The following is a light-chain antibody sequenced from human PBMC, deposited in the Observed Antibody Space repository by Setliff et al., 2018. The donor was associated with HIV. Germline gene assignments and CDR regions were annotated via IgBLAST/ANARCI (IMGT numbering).Light chain of an antibody. CDR1: QSIAKN. CDR2: AAS. J-gene: IGKJ2*01. V-gene: IGKV1-39*01. CDR3: QQNYNIPYT. Sequence: DIQMTQSPSSLSASVGDRVIITCRASQSIAKNLNWYQHKPGKAPKLLIFAASNKQSGVPSTFSGAGSGTDFTLTITSLQPEDFATYFCQQNYNIPYTVGQGTKVDIK.